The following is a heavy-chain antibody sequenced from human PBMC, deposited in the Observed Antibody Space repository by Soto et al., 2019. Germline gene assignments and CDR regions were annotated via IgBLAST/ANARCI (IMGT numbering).Heavy chain of an antibody. CDR1: GFTFSSYG. J-gene: IGHJ3*02. Sequence: LRLSCAASGFTFSSYGMHWVRQAPGKGLEWVAVIWYDGSNKYYADSVKGRFTISRDNSKNTLYLQMNSLRAEDTAVYYCARGAETGTNAFDIWGQGTMVTVSS. V-gene: IGHV3-33*01. CDR2: IWYDGSNK. CDR3: ARGAETGTNAFDI. D-gene: IGHD1-1*01.